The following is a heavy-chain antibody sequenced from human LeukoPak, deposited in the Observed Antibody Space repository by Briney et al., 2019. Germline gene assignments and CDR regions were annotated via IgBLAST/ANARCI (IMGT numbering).Heavy chain of an antibody. CDR3: ARVQSTVRGIQGPFDL. CDR1: GFAFSTYA. CDR2: IKNNGGGT. J-gene: IGHJ4*02. V-gene: IGHV3-64*01. D-gene: IGHD3-10*01. Sequence: GGSLRLSCAASGFAFSTYAMHWVRQAPGKGLEYVSAIKNNGGGTYYASSVQGRFTVSRDNSRSTLYLQMDSLRPDDMAIYYCARVQSTVRGIQGPFDLWGQGTLVTVS.